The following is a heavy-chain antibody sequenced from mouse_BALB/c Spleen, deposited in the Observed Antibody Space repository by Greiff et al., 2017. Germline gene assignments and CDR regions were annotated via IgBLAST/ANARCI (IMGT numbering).Heavy chain of an antibody. CDR2: IWGDGST. J-gene: IGHJ2*01. CDR3: ARAKYGNYPYYFDY. V-gene: IGHV2-6-7*01. CDR1: GFSLTGYG. D-gene: IGHD2-10*02. Sequence: VQVVESGPGLVAPSQSLSITCTVSGFSLTGYGVNWVRQPPGKGLEWLGMIWGDGSTDYNSALKSRLSISKDNSKSQVFLKMNSLQTDDTARYYCARAKYGNYPYYFDYWGQGTTLTVSS.